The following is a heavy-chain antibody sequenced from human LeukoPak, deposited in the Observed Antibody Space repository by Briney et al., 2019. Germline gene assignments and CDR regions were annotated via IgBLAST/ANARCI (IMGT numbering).Heavy chain of an antibody. D-gene: IGHD5-12*01. Sequence: PSETLSLTCAVYGGSFSGYYWSWIRQPPGKGLEWIGEINHSGSTNYNPSLKSRVTISVDTSKNQFSLKLSSVTAADTAVYYCARSIWWLRALDYWGQGTLVTVSS. V-gene: IGHV4-34*01. CDR3: ARSIWWLRALDY. CDR1: GGSFSGYY. J-gene: IGHJ4*02. CDR2: INHSGST.